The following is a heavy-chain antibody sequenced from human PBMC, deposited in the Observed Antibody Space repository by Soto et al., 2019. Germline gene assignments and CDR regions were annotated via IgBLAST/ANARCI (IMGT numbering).Heavy chain of an antibody. CDR2: ISAYNRNT. D-gene: IGHD3-10*01. CDR3: AGEEYYGSGSADY. J-gene: IGHJ4*02. CDR1: GYTFNRHG. V-gene: IGHV1-18*01. Sequence: QVPLVQSGAEVKKPGASVKVSCKASGYTFNRHGISGLRQAPGTALVWMGWISAYNRNTNYAQKLQGRVTMTPDSAMTTAYMGLRSLRSDDTAVYYCAGEEYYGSGSADYGGKGTRVTVSA.